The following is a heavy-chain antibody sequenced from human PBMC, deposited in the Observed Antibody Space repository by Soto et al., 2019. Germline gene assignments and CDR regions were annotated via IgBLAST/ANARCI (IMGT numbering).Heavy chain of an antibody. J-gene: IGHJ3*02. CDR3: ARDGTYCSGGSCRFDI. D-gene: IGHD2-15*01. Sequence: ASVKVSCKASGYTFTSYYMYWVRQAPGQGLEWMGIINPSGGSTSYAQKFQGRVTMTRDTSTSTVYMELSSLRSEDTAVYYCARDGTYCSGGSCRFDIWGQGTMVTVSS. V-gene: IGHV1-46*03. CDR2: INPSGGST. CDR1: GYTFTSYY.